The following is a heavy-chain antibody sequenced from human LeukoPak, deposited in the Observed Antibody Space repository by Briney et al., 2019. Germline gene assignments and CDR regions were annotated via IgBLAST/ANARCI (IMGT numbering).Heavy chain of an antibody. V-gene: IGHV4-39*07. J-gene: IGHJ5*02. Sequence: SETLSLTCTVPGGSISSSSYSWSWIRQPPGKGLEWIGEINHSGSTDYNPSLKSRVTISVDTSKNQFSLKLSSVTAADTAVYYCARGYDFWSGYLKPFDPWGQGTLVTVSS. CDR3: ARGYDFWSGYLKPFDP. D-gene: IGHD3-3*01. CDR1: GGSISSSSYS. CDR2: INHSGST.